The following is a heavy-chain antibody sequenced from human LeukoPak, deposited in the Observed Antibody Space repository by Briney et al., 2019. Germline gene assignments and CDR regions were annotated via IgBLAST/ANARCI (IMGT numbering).Heavy chain of an antibody. V-gene: IGHV1-69*05. CDR1: GGTFSSYA. Sequence: ASVKVSCKASGGTFSSYAISWVRQAPGQGLEWMGGIIPIFVTANYAQKFQGRVTITTDESTSTAYMELSSLRSEDTAVYYCALSYDSSGYPWGDFDYWGQGTLVTVSS. J-gene: IGHJ4*02. CDR3: ALSYDSSGYPWGDFDY. CDR2: IIPIFVTA. D-gene: IGHD3-22*01.